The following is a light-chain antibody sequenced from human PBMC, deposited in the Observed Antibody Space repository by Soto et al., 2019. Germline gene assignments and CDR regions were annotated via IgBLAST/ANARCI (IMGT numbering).Light chain of an antibody. CDR3: QQFNSYPIT. CDR2: DAS. J-gene: IGKJ5*01. Sequence: DIQMTQSPSTLSASVGDRVTITCRASQSASTFLAWYQQKPGQAPKLLIYDASTLQSGVPSRFSASGSGTEFTLTIGGLQPDDFATYYCQQFNSYPITFGQGTRLEIK. V-gene: IGKV1-5*01. CDR1: QSASTF.